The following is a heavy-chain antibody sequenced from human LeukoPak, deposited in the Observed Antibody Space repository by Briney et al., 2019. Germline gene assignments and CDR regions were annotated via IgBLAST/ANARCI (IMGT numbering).Heavy chain of an antibody. Sequence: SETLSLTCTVSGGSISSSSYYWGWVRQPPGKGLEWIGSIYYSGSTYYNPSLKSRVTISVDTSKNQFSLKLSSVTAADTAVYYCARQRVDYYDSSGYYIRGAFDIWGQGTMVTVSS. J-gene: IGHJ3*02. CDR3: ARQRVDYYDSSGYYIRGAFDI. CDR2: IYYSGST. D-gene: IGHD3-22*01. CDR1: GGSISSSSYY. V-gene: IGHV4-39*01.